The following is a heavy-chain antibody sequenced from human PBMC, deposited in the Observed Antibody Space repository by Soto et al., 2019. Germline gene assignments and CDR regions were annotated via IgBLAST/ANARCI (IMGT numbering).Heavy chain of an antibody. V-gene: IGHV1-46*03. CDR1: GYTFTSYY. D-gene: IGHD3-3*01. Sequence: GASVKVSCKASGYTFTSYYMHWVRQAPGQGLEWMGIINPSGGSTSYAQKFQGRVTMTRDTSTSTVYMELSSLRSEDTAVYYCAREFEAYYDFWSGYTGLDYWGQGTLVTAPQ. J-gene: IGHJ4*02. CDR3: AREFEAYYDFWSGYTGLDY. CDR2: INPSGGST.